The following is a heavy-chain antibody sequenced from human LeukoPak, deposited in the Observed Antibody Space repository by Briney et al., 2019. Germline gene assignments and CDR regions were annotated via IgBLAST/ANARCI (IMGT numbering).Heavy chain of an antibody. J-gene: IGHJ4*02. CDR3: AKDADDSSGYYYPDY. Sequence: GRSLRLSCAASGFTFSSYGMHWVRQAPGKGLEWVAVISYDGSNKYYADSVKGRFTISRDNSKNTLYLQMNGLRAEDTAVYYCAKDADDSSGYYYPDYWGQGTLVTVSS. CDR2: ISYDGSNK. V-gene: IGHV3-30*18. D-gene: IGHD3-22*01. CDR1: GFTFSSYG.